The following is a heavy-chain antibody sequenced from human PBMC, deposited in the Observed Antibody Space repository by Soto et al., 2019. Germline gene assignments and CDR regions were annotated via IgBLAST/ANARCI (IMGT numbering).Heavy chain of an antibody. CDR2: ISYDGSNK. D-gene: IGHD4-17*01. V-gene: IGHV3-30-3*01. Sequence: GGSLRLSCAASGFTFSSYAMHWVRQAPGKGLEWVAVISYDGSNKYYADSVKGRFTISRDNSKNTLYLQMNSLRAEDTAVYYCARDFRTVTTGRRDYWGQETLVTVSS. CDR3: ARDFRTVTTGRRDY. CDR1: GFTFSSYA. J-gene: IGHJ4*02.